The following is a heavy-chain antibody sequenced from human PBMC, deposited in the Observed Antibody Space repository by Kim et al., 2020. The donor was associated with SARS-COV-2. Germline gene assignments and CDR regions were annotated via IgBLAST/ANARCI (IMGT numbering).Heavy chain of an antibody. Sequence: GGSLRLSCAASGFTFSDYYMRWIRQAPGKGLEWVSYISSSGSTIYYADSVKGRFTISRDNAKNTLYLQMNSLRAEDTAVYYCARCGEYCSGGSCYYDYYYYGMEVWGQGATGSVSS. J-gene: IGHJ6*02. CDR3: ARCGEYCSGGSCYYDYYYYGMEV. CDR1: GFTFSDYY. D-gene: IGHD2-15*01. CDR2: ISSSGSTI. V-gene: IGHV3-11*01.